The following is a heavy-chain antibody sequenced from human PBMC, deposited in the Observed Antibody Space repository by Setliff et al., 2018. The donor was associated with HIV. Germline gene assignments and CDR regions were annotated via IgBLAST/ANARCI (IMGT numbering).Heavy chain of an antibody. J-gene: IGHJ4*02. CDR2: IYYSGTT. D-gene: IGHD3-10*01. Sequence: LSLTCTVSGGSISSYYWGWIRQPPGKGLEWIASIYYSGTTYYNPALKSRVTISVDTSKNQFSLKLSSVTAADTAVYYCARLSLSLVRGIINSGDRFFDYWGQGSLVTVSS. V-gene: IGHV4-39*01. CDR1: GGSISSYY. CDR3: ARLSLSLVRGIINSGDRFFDY.